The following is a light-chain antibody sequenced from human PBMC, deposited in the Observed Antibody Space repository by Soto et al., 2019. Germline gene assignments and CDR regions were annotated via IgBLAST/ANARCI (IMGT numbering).Light chain of an antibody. Sequence: DIPMTQSPSTLSASVGDRVTITCRASQSISSWLAWYQQKPGKAPKLLIYDASSLESGVPSRFSGSGSGTEFTLTISSLQPDEFATYYCQQYNSYSPWTFGHGTKVEIK. V-gene: IGKV1-5*01. CDR2: DAS. CDR1: QSISSW. CDR3: QQYNSYSPWT. J-gene: IGKJ1*01.